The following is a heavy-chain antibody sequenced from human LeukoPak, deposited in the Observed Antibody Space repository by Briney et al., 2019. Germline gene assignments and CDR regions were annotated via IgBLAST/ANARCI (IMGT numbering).Heavy chain of an antibody. CDR3: ARRYCSGGSCYSDNWFDP. D-gene: IGHD2-15*01. CDR2: IYYSGST. Sequence: SETLSLTCTVPGGSISSSNYFWGWIRQPPGKGLEWIGSIYYSGSTYYNPSLKSRVTISVDTSKNQFSLKLSSVTAADTAVYYCARRYCSGGSCYSDNWFDPWGQGTLVTVSS. V-gene: IGHV4-39*01. CDR1: GGSISSSNYF. J-gene: IGHJ5*02.